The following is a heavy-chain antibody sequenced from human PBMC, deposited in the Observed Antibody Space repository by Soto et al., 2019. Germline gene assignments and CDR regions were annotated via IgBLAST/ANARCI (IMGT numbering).Heavy chain of an antibody. CDR1: GGTFSSYT. V-gene: IGHV1-69*13. D-gene: IGHD3-22*01. Sequence: FSVKLSCKASGGTFSSYTISLVRQAPRQGLEWMGRIIPIFGTANYAQKFQGRVTITADESTSTAYMELSSLRSEDTAVYYCARGLPSGDYYDSSGPQYYYYGMDVWGQGTTVTVSS. J-gene: IGHJ6*02. CDR3: ARGLPSGDYYDSSGPQYYYYGMDV. CDR2: IIPIFGTA.